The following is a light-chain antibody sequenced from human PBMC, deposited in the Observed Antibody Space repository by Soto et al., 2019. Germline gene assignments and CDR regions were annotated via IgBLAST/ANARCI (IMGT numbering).Light chain of an antibody. CDR1: PSVSSN. J-gene: IGKJ2*01. V-gene: IGKV3-15*01. Sequence: EIVMTQYQATLSVSPGERATLACRARPSVSSNLAWYQQRPGQATRLLIYGASTRATGIPASLSGSGSRKEFTSTISILQSEDFAIYYCQQPNNWPFTFGKGTKLEIK. CDR2: GAS. CDR3: QQPNNWPFT.